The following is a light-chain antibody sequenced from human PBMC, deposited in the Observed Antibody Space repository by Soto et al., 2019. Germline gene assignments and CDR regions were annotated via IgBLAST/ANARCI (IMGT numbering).Light chain of an antibody. J-gene: IGLJ2*01. V-gene: IGLV3-21*02. CDR2: GDS. CDR3: HVWDSSRDHVV. Sequence: SYELTQPPSVSVAPGQTARITCEGNNIGSKSVHWYQQSPGQAPVLVVYGDSDRPSGTPERFSGSDSGNTATMTISGVEDGDEADYYCHVWDSSRDHVVFGGGTQLTVL. CDR1: NIGSKS.